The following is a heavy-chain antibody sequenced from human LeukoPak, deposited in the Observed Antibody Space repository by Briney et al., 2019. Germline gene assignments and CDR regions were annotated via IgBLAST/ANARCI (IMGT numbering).Heavy chain of an antibody. D-gene: IGHD1-26*01. CDR1: GFTFSSYA. CDR2: ISYDGSNK. CDR3: ARDFSGSYEEGYYFDY. Sequence: GGSLRLTCAASGFTFSSYAMHWVRQAPGKGLEWVAAISYDGSNKYYADSVKGRFTISRDNSKNTLYLQMNSLRAEDTAVYYCARDFSGSYEEGYYFDYWGQGTLVTVSS. V-gene: IGHV3-30-3*01. J-gene: IGHJ4*02.